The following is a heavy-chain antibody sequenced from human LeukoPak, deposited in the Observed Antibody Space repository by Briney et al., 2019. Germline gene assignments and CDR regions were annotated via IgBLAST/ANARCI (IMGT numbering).Heavy chain of an antibody. J-gene: IGHJ4*02. CDR2: ISSSSSYI. CDR3: ARSHKVITSCFDY. Sequence: GGSLRLSCAASGFTFSSYSMNWVRQAPGKGLEWVSSISSSSSYIYYADSVKGRFTISRDNAKNSLYLQMNSLRAEDTAVYYCARSHKVITSCFDYWGQGTLVTVSS. CDR1: GFTFSSYS. V-gene: IGHV3-21*01. D-gene: IGHD3-22*01.